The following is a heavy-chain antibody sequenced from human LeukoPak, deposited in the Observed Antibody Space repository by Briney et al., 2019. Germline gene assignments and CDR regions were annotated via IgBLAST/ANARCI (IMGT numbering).Heavy chain of an antibody. CDR3: AKDRGFGQSYYFDY. Sequence: GGSLRLSCAASGFTFSSYGMSWVRQAPGKGLEWVPGISGSGGSTYYADSVKGRFTISRDNSKNTLYLQMNSLRAEDTAVYYCAKDRGFGQSYYFDYWGQGTLVTVSS. D-gene: IGHD3-16*01. J-gene: IGHJ4*02. CDR1: GFTFSSYG. V-gene: IGHV3-23*01. CDR2: ISGSGGST.